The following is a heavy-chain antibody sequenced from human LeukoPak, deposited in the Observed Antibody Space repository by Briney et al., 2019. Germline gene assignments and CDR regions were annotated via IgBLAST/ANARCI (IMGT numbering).Heavy chain of an antibody. CDR1: GFTFSSYA. Sequence: GGSLRLSCAASGFTFSSYAMSWVRQAPGKGLEWVSAISGSGGSTYYADSVKGRFTISRDNSKNTLYLQMNSLRAEDTAVYYCAKQWYYDFWSGYYSYYFDYWGQGTLVTVSS. CDR3: AKQWYYDFWSGYYSYYFDY. J-gene: IGHJ4*02. V-gene: IGHV3-23*01. D-gene: IGHD3-3*01. CDR2: ISGSGGST.